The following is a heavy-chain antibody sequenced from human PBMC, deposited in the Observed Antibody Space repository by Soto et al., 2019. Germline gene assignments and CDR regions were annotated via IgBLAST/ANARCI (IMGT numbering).Heavy chain of an antibody. D-gene: IGHD5-12*01. J-gene: IGHJ2*01. Sequence: QVQLVQSGAEVKKPGASVKVSCKASGYTFTNYAIHWVRQAPGQGFQHMGWINTVNGDTAFSQNFQGRVTITRVTSATTAYMELSSLTSEDTAVYFCARGLRGVRYFDFWGRGTLVTVSS. CDR3: ARGLRGVRYFDF. CDR1: GYTFTNYA. CDR2: INTVNGDT. V-gene: IGHV1-3*04.